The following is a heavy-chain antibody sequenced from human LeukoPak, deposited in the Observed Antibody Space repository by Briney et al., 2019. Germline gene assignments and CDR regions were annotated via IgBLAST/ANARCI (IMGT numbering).Heavy chain of an antibody. D-gene: IGHD3-10*01. CDR2: ISWDGGST. Sequence: GGSLRLSCAASVFTFDDYAMHWVRQAPGKGLEWVSLISWDGGSTYYADSVKGRFTIPRDNAKNSLYLQMNSLRAEDTAVYYCARVDLYGITDYWGQGTLVTVSS. CDR3: ARVDLYGITDY. J-gene: IGHJ4*02. CDR1: VFTFDDYA. V-gene: IGHV3-43D*03.